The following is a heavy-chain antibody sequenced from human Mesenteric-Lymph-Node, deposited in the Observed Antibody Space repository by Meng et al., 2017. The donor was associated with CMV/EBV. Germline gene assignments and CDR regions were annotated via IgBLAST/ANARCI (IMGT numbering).Heavy chain of an antibody. Sequence: QGRLRQWGPGLFKPSETLSLTWAVYGGSFIGNYWNWLRQSPEKGLEWIGETNHSGSTTYNPSFTSRIIISVDTSTNQISLNMSSVTAADTAVYYCARGSSYDILTGYFDYWGQGALVTVSS. CDR3: ARGSSYDILTGYFDY. V-gene: IGHV4-34*01. CDR2: TNHSGST. J-gene: IGHJ4*02. D-gene: IGHD3-9*01. CDR1: GGSFIGNY.